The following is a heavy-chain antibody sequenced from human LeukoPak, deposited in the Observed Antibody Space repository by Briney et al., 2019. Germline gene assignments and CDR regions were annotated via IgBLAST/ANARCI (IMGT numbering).Heavy chain of an antibody. Sequence: PSETLSLTCTVSGGSISSYFWSWIRQPAGEGLEWIGRIYSSGSTNYNPSLKSRVTMSVDTSKNQFSLNLTSVTAADMAVYYCARGGGPTRPLDYWGQGTLVTVSS. CDR2: IYSSGST. J-gene: IGHJ4*02. CDR3: ARGGGPTRPLDY. V-gene: IGHV4-4*07. CDR1: GGSISSYF. D-gene: IGHD3-16*01.